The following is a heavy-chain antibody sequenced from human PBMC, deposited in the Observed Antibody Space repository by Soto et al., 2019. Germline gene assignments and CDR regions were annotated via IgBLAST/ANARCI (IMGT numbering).Heavy chain of an antibody. J-gene: IGHJ1*01. Sequence: SETLSLTCAVYGGSFSGYYWSWIRQPPGKGLEWIGEINHSGSTNYNPSLKSRVTISVDTSRNQFSLKLSSVTAADTAVYYCARGPSSIAAAGTLIEYFQHWGQGTLVTVSS. CDR2: INHSGST. D-gene: IGHD6-13*01. CDR3: ARGPSSIAAAGTLIEYFQH. CDR1: GGSFSGYY. V-gene: IGHV4-34*01.